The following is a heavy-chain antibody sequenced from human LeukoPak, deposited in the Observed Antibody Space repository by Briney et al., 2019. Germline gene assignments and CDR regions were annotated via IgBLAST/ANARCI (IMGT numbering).Heavy chain of an antibody. CDR3: ARDPGRREDY. V-gene: IGHV3-7*01. Sequence: GGSLRLSCAASGFTFSSYWMTWVRQAPGKGLEWVANIKEDGSEEYYLDSVKGRFTISRDNGKNSLYLQMNSLRVEDTAVYYCARDPGRREDYWGQGILVTVSS. CDR2: IKEDGSEE. CDR1: GFTFSSYW. D-gene: IGHD1-26*01. J-gene: IGHJ4*02.